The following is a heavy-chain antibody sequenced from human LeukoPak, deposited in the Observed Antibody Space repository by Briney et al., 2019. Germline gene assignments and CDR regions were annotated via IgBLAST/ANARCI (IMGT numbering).Heavy chain of an antibody. CDR3: AREFTAPMVRGLLSTFDY. J-gene: IGHJ4*02. Sequence: ASVKVSCKASGYTFTSYAMNWVRQAPGQGLEWMGWINTNTGNPTYAQGFTGRFVFSLDTSVSTAYLQISSLKAEDTAVYYCAREFTAPMVRGLLSTFDYWGQGTLVTVSS. D-gene: IGHD3-10*01. CDR2: INTNTGNP. V-gene: IGHV7-4-1*02. CDR1: GYTFTSYA.